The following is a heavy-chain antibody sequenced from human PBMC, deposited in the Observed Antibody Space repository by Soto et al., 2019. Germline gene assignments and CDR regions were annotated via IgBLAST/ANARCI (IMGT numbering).Heavy chain of an antibody. CDR1: GFTFSSYA. CDR2: ISYDGSNK. V-gene: IGHV3-30-3*01. J-gene: IGHJ6*02. Sequence: GGSLRLSCAAPGFTFSSYAMHWVRQAPGKGLEWVAVISYDGSNKYYADSVKGRFTISRDNSKNTLYLQMNSPRAEDTAVYYCARDLRLRVVPAALLKGGMDFWGQGTTVTVSS. D-gene: IGHD2-2*01. CDR3: ARDLRLRVVPAALLKGGMDF.